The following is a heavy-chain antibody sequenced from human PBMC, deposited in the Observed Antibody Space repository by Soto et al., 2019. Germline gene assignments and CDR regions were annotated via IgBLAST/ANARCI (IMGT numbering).Heavy chain of an antibody. Sequence: GGSLRLSCAASGFTLAKYTMGWVRQTPRKGLEWVSVIYSGGSTYYADSVKGRFTISRHNSKNTLYLQMNSLRAEDTAVYYCARGFIFGVVMSYAFDIWGQGTMVTVSS. J-gene: IGHJ3*02. CDR1: GFTLAKYT. V-gene: IGHV3-53*04. CDR2: IYSGGST. D-gene: IGHD3-3*01. CDR3: ARGFIFGVVMSYAFDI.